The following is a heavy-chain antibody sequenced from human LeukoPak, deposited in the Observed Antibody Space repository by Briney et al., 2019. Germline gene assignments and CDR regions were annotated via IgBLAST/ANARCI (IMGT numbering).Heavy chain of an antibody. Sequence: PGGSLRLSCAVSGFTFSDYYMSWIRQAPGKGLEWVSYISSGGSTISHADSVKGRFTISRDNAENSLYLQMNSLRAEDTAVYYCASSERYSSSCYGPVDYWGQGTLVTVSS. CDR3: ASSERYSSSCYGPVDY. CDR1: GFTFSDYY. D-gene: IGHD6-13*01. J-gene: IGHJ4*02. CDR2: ISSGGSTI. V-gene: IGHV3-11*04.